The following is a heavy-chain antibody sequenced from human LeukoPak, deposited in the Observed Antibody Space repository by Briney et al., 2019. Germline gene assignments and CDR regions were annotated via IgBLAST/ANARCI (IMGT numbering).Heavy chain of an antibody. CDR3: ARSIAAAGTWDY. CDR2: ISYDGSNK. CDR1: GFTFSSYG. D-gene: IGHD6-13*01. Sequence: GGSLRLSCAASGFTFSSYGMNWVRQAPGKGLEWVAVISYDGSNKYYADSVKGRFTISRDNSKNTLYLQMNSLRAEDTAVYYCARSIAAAGTWDYWGQGTLVTVSS. J-gene: IGHJ4*02. V-gene: IGHV3-30*03.